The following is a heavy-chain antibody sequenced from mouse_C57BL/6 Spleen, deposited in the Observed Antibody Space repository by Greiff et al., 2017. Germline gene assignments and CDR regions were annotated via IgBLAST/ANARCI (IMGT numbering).Heavy chain of an antibody. CDR3: ARSSYYGSSFDWYFDV. CDR1: GYTFTSYW. V-gene: IGHV1-53*01. D-gene: IGHD1-1*01. Sequence: VQLQQPGTELVKPGASVKLSCKASGYTFTSYWMHWVKQRPGQGLEWIGNINPSNGGTNYNEKFKSKATLTVDKSSSTAYMQLSSLTSEDSSVYYCARSSYYGSSFDWYFDVWGTGTTVTVSS. J-gene: IGHJ1*03. CDR2: INPSNGGT.